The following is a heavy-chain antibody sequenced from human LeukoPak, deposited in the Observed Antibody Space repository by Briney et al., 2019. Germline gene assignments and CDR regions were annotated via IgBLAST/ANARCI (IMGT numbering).Heavy chain of an antibody. D-gene: IGHD3-3*01. V-gene: IGHV4-39*01. J-gene: IGHJ4*02. CDR2: IVYTGNT. CDR3: ARRGMADFWIDY. Sequence: SDTLSLTCTVSGRSISSTPYFWLWIPHPPGKALEWIGSIVYTGNTYYTRSLRRRVPVSVDTSKNPFSLRLKSGAAAGTAVYYCARRGMADFWIDYWGEGALVTVSS. CDR1: GRSISSTPYF.